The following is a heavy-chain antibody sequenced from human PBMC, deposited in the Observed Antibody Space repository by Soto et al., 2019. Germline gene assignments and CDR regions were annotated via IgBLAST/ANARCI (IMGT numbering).Heavy chain of an antibody. J-gene: IGHJ4*02. CDR3: ARESEDLTSNFDY. Sequence: GGSLRLSCAASGFTFTRYSMNWVRQAPGKGLEWVSSISSTTNYIYYADSMKGRFTVSRDNAKNSVYLEMNSLSAEDTAVYYCARESEDLTSNFDYWGQGSLVTVSA. V-gene: IGHV3-21*01. CDR2: ISSTTNYI. CDR1: GFTFTRYS.